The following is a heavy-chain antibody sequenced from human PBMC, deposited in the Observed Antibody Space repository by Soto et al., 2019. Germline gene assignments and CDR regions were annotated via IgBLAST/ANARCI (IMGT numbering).Heavy chain of an antibody. CDR1: GGTFSSYA. D-gene: IGHD2-2*01. V-gene: IGHV1-69*12. CDR2: IIPIFGTA. Sequence: QVQLVQSGAEVKKPGSSVKVSCKASGGTFSSYAISWVRQAPGQGLEWMGGIIPIFGTANYAQKFQGRVTITASESTRTAYIELSRLRSEDTAVSYWARHRPAAAYYYRMDVLGQGTTVTVSS. CDR3: ARHRPAAAYYYRMDV. J-gene: IGHJ6*02.